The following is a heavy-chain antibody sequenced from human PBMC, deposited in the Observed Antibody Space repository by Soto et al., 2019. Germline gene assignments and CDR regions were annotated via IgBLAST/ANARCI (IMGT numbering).Heavy chain of an antibody. Sequence: ASVKVSCKASGGTFSSYAISWVRQAPGQGLEWMGGIIPIFGTANYAQKFQGRVTITADKSTSTAYMELSSLRSEDTAVYYCASRITMVRGVKQPYYYYGMDVWGQGTTVTVSS. CDR1: GGTFSSYA. J-gene: IGHJ6*02. CDR2: IIPIFGTA. V-gene: IGHV1-69*06. CDR3: ASRITMVRGVKQPYYYYGMDV. D-gene: IGHD3-10*01.